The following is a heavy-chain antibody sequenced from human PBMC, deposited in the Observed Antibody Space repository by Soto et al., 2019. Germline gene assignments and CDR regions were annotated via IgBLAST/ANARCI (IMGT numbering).Heavy chain of an antibody. CDR3: ARLRWGAVAGTPYFDY. D-gene: IGHD6-19*01. Sequence: PSEALSLTCTVSGGSISSYYWSWIRQPPGKGLEWIGYIYYSGSTNYNPSLKSRVTISVDTSKNQFSLKLSSVTAADTAVYYCARLRWGAVAGTPYFDYWGQGTQVTVSS. CDR2: IYYSGST. CDR1: GGSISSYY. J-gene: IGHJ4*02. V-gene: IGHV4-59*08.